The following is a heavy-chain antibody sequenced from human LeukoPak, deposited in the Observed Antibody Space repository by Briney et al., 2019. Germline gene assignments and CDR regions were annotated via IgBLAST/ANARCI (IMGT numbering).Heavy chain of an antibody. CDR1: GFTFSSYS. V-gene: IGHV3-21*01. CDR3: ARGDSGWFRDY. D-gene: IGHD6-19*01. CDR2: ISSSSYI. Sequence: GGSLRLSCAASGFTFSSYSMNWVRQAPGKGLEWVSSISSSSYIYYADSVKGRFTISRDNAKNSLYLQMNSLRAEDTAVYYCARGDSGWFRDYWGQGTLVTVSS. J-gene: IGHJ4*02.